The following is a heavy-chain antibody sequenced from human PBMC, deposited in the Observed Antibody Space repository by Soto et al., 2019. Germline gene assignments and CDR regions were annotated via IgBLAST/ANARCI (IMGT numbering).Heavy chain of an antibody. CDR1: GGPISSSNW. Sequence: QVQLQESGPGLVNPSGTLSLTCAVSGGPISSSNWWRWFRQPPGKGLEWIGEIYHSGNTNYNPSLKSRVTISVDKSKNQFSLKLSSVTAADTAVYDGASLSSSWYSTDLWGQGALVTVSS. CDR2: IYHSGNT. V-gene: IGHV4-4*02. CDR3: ASLSSSWYSTDL. J-gene: IGHJ4*02. D-gene: IGHD6-13*01.